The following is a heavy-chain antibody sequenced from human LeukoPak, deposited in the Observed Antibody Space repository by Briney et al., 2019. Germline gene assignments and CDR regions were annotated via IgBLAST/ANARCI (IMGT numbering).Heavy chain of an antibody. D-gene: IGHD2-2*01. CDR1: GFTFSSYA. Sequence: GGSLRLSCAASGFTFSSYAMSWVRQAPGKGLEWVSAISGSGGSTYYADSVKGRFTISRDNSKNTLYLQMNSLRAEDTAVYYCAKDSWVVVVPAEDYFDYWGQGTLVTVSS. V-gene: IGHV3-23*01. J-gene: IGHJ4*02. CDR2: ISGSGGST. CDR3: AKDSWVVVVPAEDYFDY.